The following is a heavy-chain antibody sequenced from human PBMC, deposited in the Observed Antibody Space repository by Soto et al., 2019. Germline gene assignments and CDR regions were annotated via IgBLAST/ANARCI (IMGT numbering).Heavy chain of an antibody. CDR1: GGTFSSYS. D-gene: IGHD3-16*01. CDR2: IIPIFGSS. CDR3: ATKPLRGREYCYFDH. J-gene: IGHJ4*02. Sequence: QVQLVQSGAEVRKPGSSVKVSCEASGGTFSSYSINWVRQAPGQGLAWMGGIIPIFGSSNYAQKFQGRITITADKSTNTVFMELTSLRSEDTALYFCATKPLRGREYCYFDHWGQGTLLTVSS. V-gene: IGHV1-69*06.